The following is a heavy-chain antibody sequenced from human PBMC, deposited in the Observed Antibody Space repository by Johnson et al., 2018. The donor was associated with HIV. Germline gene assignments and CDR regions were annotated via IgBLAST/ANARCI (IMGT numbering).Heavy chain of an antibody. V-gene: IGHV3-7*05. CDR3: ARDGVYSSPWDAFDI. CDR2: IKEDGSEE. Sequence: VQLVESGGGLVQPGGSLRLSCAASGFMFSRYWMSWVRQAPGKGLEWVANIKEDGSEEYYVDSMEGRFTISRDNAKNSLYLQMDNLSVEDTAMYYCARDGVYSSPWDAFDIWGQGTMVTVSS. D-gene: IGHD6-19*01. CDR1: GFMFSRYW. J-gene: IGHJ3*02.